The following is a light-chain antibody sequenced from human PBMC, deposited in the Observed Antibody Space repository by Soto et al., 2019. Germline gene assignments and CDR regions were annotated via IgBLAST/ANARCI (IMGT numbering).Light chain of an antibody. CDR3: QQYGSSPPIT. CDR1: QSVSSY. V-gene: IGKV3-20*01. J-gene: IGKJ5*01. CDR2: DTS. Sequence: EIVLTQSPATLSLSPWEGATVSCRASQSVSSYLAWYQQKPGQAPRLLIYDTSTRATDIPARFSGSGSGTDFTLTISRLELEDFAVYYCQQYGSSPPITFGQGTRLEIK.